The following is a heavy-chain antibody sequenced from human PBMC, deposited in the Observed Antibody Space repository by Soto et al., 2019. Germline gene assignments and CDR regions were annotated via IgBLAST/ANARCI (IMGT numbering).Heavy chain of an antibody. CDR1: GFSFSTYA. V-gene: IGHV3-23*01. J-gene: IGHJ4*02. Sequence: EVQLLESGGGLVQPGGSVRLSCAASGFSFSTYAMAWVRQAPGKGLVWVATISNTGDTYYADSVKGRITISRANSKNTLYLQMNSLRAEDTAVFYCAKRLAFYFGYWGQGTLVTVAS. D-gene: IGHD3-3*02. CDR2: ISNTGDT. CDR3: AKRLAFYFGY.